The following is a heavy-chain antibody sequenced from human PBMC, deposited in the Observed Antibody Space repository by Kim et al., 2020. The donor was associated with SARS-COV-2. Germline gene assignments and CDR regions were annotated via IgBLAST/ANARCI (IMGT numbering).Heavy chain of an antibody. CDR3: ARHEDLDYYGVDV. J-gene: IGHJ6*01. Sequence: QLHLQESGPGLVKPSETLSLTCTVSGASIRATTHYWGWIRQPPGKGLEWIGSVTYSGTTYYNPSLESRVTISVDTSKNQFSLQVNSVTAPDTAMYYCARHEDLDYYGVDVWGQGTTVTVSS. V-gene: IGHV4-39*01. D-gene: IGHD2-15*01. CDR1: GASIRATTHY. CDR2: VTYSGTT.